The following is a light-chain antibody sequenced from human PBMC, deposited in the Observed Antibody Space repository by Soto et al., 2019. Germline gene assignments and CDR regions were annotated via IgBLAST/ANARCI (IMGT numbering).Light chain of an antibody. CDR1: QTVSSSY. V-gene: IGKV3-20*01. CDR3: QQYGSSPLLT. CDR2: GAS. Sequence: EIVLTQSPGTLSLSPGERATLSCRASQTVSSSYLAWYQQKSGQAPRLLIYGASSRATGITDRFSGSGSGTDFTLTISRLEPEDFGVYYCQQYGSSPLLTFGGGTKVEIK. J-gene: IGKJ4*01.